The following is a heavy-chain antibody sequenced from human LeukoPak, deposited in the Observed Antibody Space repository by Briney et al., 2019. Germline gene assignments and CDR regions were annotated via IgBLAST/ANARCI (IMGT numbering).Heavy chain of an antibody. V-gene: IGHV3-23*01. CDR3: AKGKWSDN. CDR2: TSGSGGRT. CDR1: GFTFSNYD. J-gene: IGHJ5*02. Sequence: GGSLRLSCAASGFTFSNYDMIWVRQAPGKGLEWVSATSGSGGRTYYADSVKGRFTISRDNSRNTLYLQMNSLRAEDTAVYYCAKGKWSDNWGQGTLVTVSS.